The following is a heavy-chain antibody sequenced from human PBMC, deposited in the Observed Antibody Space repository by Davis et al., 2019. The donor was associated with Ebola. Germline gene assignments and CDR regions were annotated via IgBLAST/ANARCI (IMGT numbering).Heavy chain of an antibody. D-gene: IGHD2-15*01. Sequence: ASVKVSCKASGYTFTSYGITWVRQAPGQGLEWMGWINPHNGNTNYAQKFQGRVTMTRDTSISTAYMELRSLRSDDTAVYYCARGYCSGGSCYSSDYWGQGTLVTVSS. CDR1: GYTFTSYG. CDR3: ARGYCSGGSCYSSDY. V-gene: IGHV1-18*04. CDR2: INPHNGNT. J-gene: IGHJ4*02.